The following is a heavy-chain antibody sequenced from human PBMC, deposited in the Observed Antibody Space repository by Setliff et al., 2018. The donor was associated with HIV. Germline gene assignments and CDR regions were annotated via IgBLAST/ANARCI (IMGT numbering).Heavy chain of an antibody. V-gene: IGHV3-11*01. Sequence: GGSLRLSCAASGFTFSDHYMSWIRQAPGKGLEWVSSISGTATTIYSADSVKGRFTISRDNAKNSLYLQVNNLRAEDTAVYYCARGPSSTHWSPGYFQHWGQGTPVTVSS. CDR3: ARGPSSTHWSPGYFQH. D-gene: IGHD2-8*02. CDR1: GFTFSDHY. J-gene: IGHJ1*01. CDR2: ISGTATTI.